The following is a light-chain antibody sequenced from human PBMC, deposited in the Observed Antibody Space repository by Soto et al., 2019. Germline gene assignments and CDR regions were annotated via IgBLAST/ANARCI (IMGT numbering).Light chain of an antibody. Sequence: AIQMTQSPSSLSASVGDRVTITCRASQGIRNDLGWYQQKPGKAPKLLIYAASSLQSGVPSRFSGSGSGTDFTFTISSLQPEDFATYYCLQDYSPATFGGGTKVEIK. J-gene: IGKJ4*01. CDR2: AAS. CDR1: QGIRND. V-gene: IGKV1-6*01. CDR3: LQDYSPAT.